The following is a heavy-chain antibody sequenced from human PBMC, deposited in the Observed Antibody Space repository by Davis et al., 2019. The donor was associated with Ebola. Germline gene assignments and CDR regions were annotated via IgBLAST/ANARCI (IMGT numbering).Heavy chain of an antibody. J-gene: IGHJ5*02. CDR1: GGSISSYY. V-gene: IGHV4-59*01. D-gene: IGHD2-2*02. CDR2: IYYSGTA. Sequence: PSETLSLTCTVSGGSISSYYWSWIRQPPGKGLEWIGYIYYSGTADYNPSLKSRVSMSVDTSKNQFSLKLSSVTAADTAVYYCARYHCSSTSCYTWWFDPWGQGTLVTVSS. CDR3: ARYHCSSTSCYTWWFDP.